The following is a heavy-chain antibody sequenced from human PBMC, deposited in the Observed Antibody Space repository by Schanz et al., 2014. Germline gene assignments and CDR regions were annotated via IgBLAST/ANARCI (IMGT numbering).Heavy chain of an antibody. CDR2: FDAHDGRA. J-gene: IGHJ4*02. D-gene: IGHD6-25*01. Sequence: DVQLLESGGGLVQPGGSLRLSCAASGFTFTNYAMSWVRQAPGKGLEWVSGFDAHDGRAYYADSAKGRFTISRDNSKSTLYVEMNSLRAEDTAVYYCAKVRYSSGWRGDYFDEWGQGTLVTVAS. V-gene: IGHV3-23*01. CDR3: AKVRYSSGWRGDYFDE. CDR1: GFTFTNYA.